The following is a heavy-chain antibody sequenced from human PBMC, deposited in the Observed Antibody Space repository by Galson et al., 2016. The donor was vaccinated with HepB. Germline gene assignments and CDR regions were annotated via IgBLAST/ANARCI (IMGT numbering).Heavy chain of an antibody. D-gene: IGHD4-17*01. J-gene: IGHJ4*02. CDR3: ARAVSWDDGDYAGY. CDR2: ISSSSSYI. CDR1: GFTFSSYS. Sequence: SLRLSCAASGFTFSSYSMNWVRQAPGKGLEWVSSISSSSSYIYYADSVKGRFTISRDNAKNSLYLQMNSLRAEDTAVYYCARAVSWDDGDYAGYWGQGTLVTVSS. V-gene: IGHV3-21*01.